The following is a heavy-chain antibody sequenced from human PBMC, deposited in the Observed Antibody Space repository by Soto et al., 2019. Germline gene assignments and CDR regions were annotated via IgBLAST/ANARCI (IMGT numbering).Heavy chain of an antibody. D-gene: IGHD6-6*01. CDR3: ARDQEYSTSGLYWFDL. V-gene: IGHV1-18*04. J-gene: IGHJ5*02. CDR2: ISAYNGDT. Sequence: PGASLKISCQGSGYSFAGYWITWVRQAPGQGLEWMGWISAYNGDTNYAPRLQGRVTMTTDTSTSTVYMELKSLKSDDTAVYYCARDQEYSTSGLYWFDLWGQGTLVTVSS. CDR1: GYSFAGYW.